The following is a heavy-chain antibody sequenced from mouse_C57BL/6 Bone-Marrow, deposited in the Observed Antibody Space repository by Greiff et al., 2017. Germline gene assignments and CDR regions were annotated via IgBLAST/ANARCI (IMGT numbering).Heavy chain of an antibody. CDR2: IYPSDSET. V-gene: IGHV1-61*01. Sequence: QVQLKQPGAELVRPGSSVKLSCKASGYTFTSYWMDWVKQRPGQGLEWIGNIYPSDSETHYNQKFKDKATLTVDKSSSTAYMQLSSLTSEDSAVYYCARKGLAYYSNPWFAYWGQGTLVTVSA. J-gene: IGHJ3*01. CDR3: ARKGLAYYSNPWFAY. CDR1: GYTFTSYW. D-gene: IGHD2-5*01.